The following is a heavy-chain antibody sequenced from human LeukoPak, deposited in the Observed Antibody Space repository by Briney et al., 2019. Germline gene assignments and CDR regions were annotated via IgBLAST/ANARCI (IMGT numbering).Heavy chain of an antibody. CDR2: ISYSGST. J-gene: IGHJ5*02. CDR1: GGSISSYD. V-gene: IGHV4-59*01. CDR3: AREPGFDSSGYLNWFVP. Sequence: SETLTLTCTVSGGSISSYDLSWVGQPPGKGLEWIACISYSGSTKYNPSLKSRVTISVDTSKNQLSLKLSSVTAAHTAVYSCAREPGFDSSGYLNWFVPWGQGGVVTVSS. D-gene: IGHD3-22*01.